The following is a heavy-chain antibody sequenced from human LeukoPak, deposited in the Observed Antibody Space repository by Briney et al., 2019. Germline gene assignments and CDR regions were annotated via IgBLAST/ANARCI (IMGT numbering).Heavy chain of an antibody. CDR3: AREGADGYNVGFDY. D-gene: IGHD5-24*01. Sequence: GGSLTLPCAASGFTFSSYEENWVRQAPGKGLEWVSYIYSSGGNIYYADSVKGRFTISRDNAKNSLYLQMNSLRVEDTAVYYCAREGADGYNVGFDYWGHGILVTVSS. CDR2: IYSSGGNI. V-gene: IGHV3-48*03. CDR1: GFTFSSYE. J-gene: IGHJ4*01.